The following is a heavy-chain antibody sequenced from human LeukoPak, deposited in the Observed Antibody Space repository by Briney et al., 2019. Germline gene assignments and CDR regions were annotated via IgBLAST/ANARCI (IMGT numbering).Heavy chain of an antibody. V-gene: IGHV3-30*18. CDR1: GFTFSSHG. Sequence: SGGSLRLSCAASGFTFSSHGMHWVRQAPGKGLEWVAVISYDGSNKYCADSVKGRFTISRDNSKNTLYLQMNSLRAEDTAVYYCAKDGLGYCTNGVCSAPYYYYYYGMDVWGQGTTVTVSS. CDR3: AKDGLGYCTNGVCSAPYYYYYYGMDV. D-gene: IGHD2-8*01. J-gene: IGHJ6*02. CDR2: ISYDGSNK.